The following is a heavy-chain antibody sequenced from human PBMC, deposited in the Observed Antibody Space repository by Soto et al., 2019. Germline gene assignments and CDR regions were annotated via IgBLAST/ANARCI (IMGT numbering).Heavy chain of an antibody. CDR3: AIAESGSYYGRHY. CDR1: GFTFSSYW. CDR2: IKQDGSEK. Sequence: EVQLVESGGGLVQPGGSLRLSCAASGFTFSSYWMSWVRQAPGKGLEWVANIKQDGSEKYYVDSVKGRFTISRDNAKNSLYLQMNSLRAEDTAVSYCAIAESGSYYGRHYWGQGTLVTVSS. D-gene: IGHD1-26*01. V-gene: IGHV3-7*01. J-gene: IGHJ4*02.